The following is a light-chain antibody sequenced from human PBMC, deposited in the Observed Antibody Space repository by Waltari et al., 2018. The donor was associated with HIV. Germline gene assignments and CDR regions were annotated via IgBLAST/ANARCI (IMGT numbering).Light chain of an antibody. CDR3: SSNTDSSTAL. V-gene: IGLV2-14*01. J-gene: IGLJ2*01. Sequence: QSALTQPASVSGSPGQSITISCTASFYNNGGFTYVSWYQQHQGKAPKVIIYEGNNRPSGVSTRFSGSKSGNTASLTISGLQIEDEADYYCSSNTDSSTALFGGGTKLTVL. CDR1: FYNNGGFTY. CDR2: EGN.